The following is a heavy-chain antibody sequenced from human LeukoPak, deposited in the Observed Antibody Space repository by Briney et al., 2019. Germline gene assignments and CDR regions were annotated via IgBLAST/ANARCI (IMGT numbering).Heavy chain of an antibody. CDR3: ARGYYYDSSGFFSSDVYFGI. Sequence: SDTLSLTCAVSGYSISSSNWWGWMRQPPGKGLEWIGYIHYSGTIYYNPSLKSRVTMSVDTSKNQFSLKLSSVTAADTAVYYCARGYYYDSSGFFSSDVYFGIWGQGTMVTVSS. CDR1: GYSISSSNW. J-gene: IGHJ3*02. D-gene: IGHD3-22*01. CDR2: IHYSGTI. V-gene: IGHV4-28*05.